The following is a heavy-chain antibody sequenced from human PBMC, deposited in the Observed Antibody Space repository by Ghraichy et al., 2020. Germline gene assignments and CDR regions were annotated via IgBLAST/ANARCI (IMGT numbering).Heavy chain of an antibody. Sequence: GGSLRLSGAASGFSVGGSAMSWFRQAPGKGLEWVAAMGGTSFSAHYADSVKGRFTISRDNPKNTLYLQMNRLRAEDTAIYYCAKARFFDWLIDSWGQGTLFTVSS. CDR3: AKARFFDWLIDS. CDR1: GFSVGGSA. J-gene: IGHJ4*02. V-gene: IGHV3-23*01. D-gene: IGHD3-9*01. CDR2: MGGTSFSA.